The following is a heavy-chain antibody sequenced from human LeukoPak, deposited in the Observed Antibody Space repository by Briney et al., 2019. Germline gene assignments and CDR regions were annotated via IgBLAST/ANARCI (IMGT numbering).Heavy chain of an antibody. J-gene: IGHJ6*02. D-gene: IGHD6-19*01. CDR1: GGTFSSYA. V-gene: IGHV1-69*04. CDR3: ARAVKQWPEKYYYGMDV. Sequence: SVKVSCKASGGTFSSYAISWVRQAPGQGLEWMGRIIPILGIANYAQKFQGRVTITADKSTSTAYMELSSLRSEDTAVYYCARAVKQWPEKYYYGMDVWGQGTTVTVSS. CDR2: IIPILGIA.